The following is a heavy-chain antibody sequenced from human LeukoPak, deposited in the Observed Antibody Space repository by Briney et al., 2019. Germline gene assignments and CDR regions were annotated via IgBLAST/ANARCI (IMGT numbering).Heavy chain of an antibody. Sequence: SVKVSCKASGGTFISYTISWVRRAPGQGLEWRGRIIPILGIANYAQKFQGRVTITADKSTSTAYMELSSLRSEDTAVYYCARDSTTVTTGYWGQGTLVTVSS. CDR3: ARDSTTVTTGY. CDR1: GGTFISYT. V-gene: IGHV1-69*04. CDR2: IIPILGIA. D-gene: IGHD4-11*01. J-gene: IGHJ4*02.